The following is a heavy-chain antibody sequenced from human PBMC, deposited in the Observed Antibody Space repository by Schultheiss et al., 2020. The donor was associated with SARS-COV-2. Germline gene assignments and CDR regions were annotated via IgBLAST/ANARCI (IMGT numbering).Heavy chain of an antibody. D-gene: IGHD5-18*01. J-gene: IGHJ4*02. V-gene: IGHV4-61*01. Sequence: SETLSLTCTVSGGSVSSGSYYWSWIRQPPGKGLEWIGYIYYSGSTNYNPSLKSRVTISVDTSKNQFSLKLSSVTAADTAVYYCARARYSYDYFDYWGQGTLVTVSS. CDR1: GGSVSSGSYY. CDR2: IYYSGST. CDR3: ARARYSYDYFDY.